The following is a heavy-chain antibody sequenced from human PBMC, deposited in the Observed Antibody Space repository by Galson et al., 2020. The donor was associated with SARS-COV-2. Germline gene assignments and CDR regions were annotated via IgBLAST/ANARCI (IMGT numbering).Heavy chain of an antibody. CDR2: ISYDGSNT. CDR1: GFTFSSYG. J-gene: IGHJ4*02. D-gene: IGHD2-21*02. CDR3: AKAGGGVYCGGGCYSCYFDY. V-gene: IGHV3-30*18. Sequence: GGSLRLSCAASGFTFSSYGMHWVRQAPGKGLEWVAAISYDGSNTYYADSVKGRFTISRDNSKNTLYLQMNSLRAEDTAVYYCAKAGGGVYCGGGCYSCYFDYWGQGTLVTGSS.